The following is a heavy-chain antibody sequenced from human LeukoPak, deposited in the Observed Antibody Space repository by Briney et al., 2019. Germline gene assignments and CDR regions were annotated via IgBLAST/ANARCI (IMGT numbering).Heavy chain of an antibody. CDR2: ITRSSIYK. CDR1: GFTFSSYT. J-gene: IGHJ4*02. D-gene: IGHD5-12*01. Sequence: GGSLRLSCAASGFTFSSYTMTWVRQAPGKGLEWVSSITRSSIYKYYADSVKGRFTISRDNSKNTLYLQMNSLRAEDTAVYYCARGPSGYHNTGGQGTLVTVSS. V-gene: IGHV3-21*01. CDR3: ARGPSGYHNT.